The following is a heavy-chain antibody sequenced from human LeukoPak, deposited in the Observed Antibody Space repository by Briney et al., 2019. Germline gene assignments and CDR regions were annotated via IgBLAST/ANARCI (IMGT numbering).Heavy chain of an antibody. Sequence: SGGSLRLSCAASGFTFSGYAMTWVRQAPGKGLEWVSTITTSGGSTYYADSVKGRFTISRDNSENTLYPQMNSLRAEDTALYYCAKDQLAIAVAGGGVFDYWGQGTLVTVSS. CDR2: ITTSGGST. J-gene: IGHJ4*02. CDR3: AKDQLAIAVAGGGVFDY. CDR1: GFTFSGYA. V-gene: IGHV3-23*01. D-gene: IGHD6-19*01.